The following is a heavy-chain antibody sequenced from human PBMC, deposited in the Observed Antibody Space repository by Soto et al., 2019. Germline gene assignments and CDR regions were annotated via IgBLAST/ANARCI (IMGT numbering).Heavy chain of an antibody. CDR3: AKDGVVVAASFDY. D-gene: IGHD2-15*01. CDR2: ISGSGDST. J-gene: IGHJ4*02. CDR1: GFTFSNYA. Sequence: LRLSCAASGFTFSNYAMSWVRQAPGKGPEWVSAISGSGDSTYYADSVKGRFTISRDNSKNTLYLQMNSLRAEDTAVYYCAKDGVVVAASFDYWGQGTLVTVSS. V-gene: IGHV3-23*01.